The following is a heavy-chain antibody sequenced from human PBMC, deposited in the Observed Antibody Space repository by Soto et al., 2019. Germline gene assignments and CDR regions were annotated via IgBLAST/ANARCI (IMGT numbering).Heavy chain of an antibody. Sequence: SQTLSLTCTVSGGSISSSSYYWGWIRQPPGKGLEWIGNVYYGGSTYYNPSLKSRVTISVETSKSQFSLKLSSVTAADTAVYYCAGGDYYHSSGYYFYYYTMDVWGQGTTVTVSS. CDR3: AGGDYYHSSGYYFYYYTMDV. CDR1: GGSISSSSYY. V-gene: IGHV4-39*01. J-gene: IGHJ6*02. D-gene: IGHD3-22*01. CDR2: VYYGGST.